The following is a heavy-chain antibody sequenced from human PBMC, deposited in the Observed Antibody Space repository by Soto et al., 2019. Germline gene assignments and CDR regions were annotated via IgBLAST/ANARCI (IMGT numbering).Heavy chain of an antibody. CDR2: IYWDDDK. D-gene: IGHD4-4*01. CDR1: GFSLSTSGVG. J-gene: IGHJ6*02. CDR3: AHNLQTPYYYYGMDV. Sequence: QSTLKESGPTLVKPTQTLTLTCTFSGFSLSTSGVGVGWIRQPPGKALEWLALIYWDDDKRYSPSLKSRLTITKEASKNQVVLTMNNMDPVDTATYYCAHNLQTPYYYYGMDVWGQGTTVTVSS. V-gene: IGHV2-5*02.